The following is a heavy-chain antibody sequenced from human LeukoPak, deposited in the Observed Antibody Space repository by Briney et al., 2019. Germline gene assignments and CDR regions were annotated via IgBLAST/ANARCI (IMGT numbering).Heavy chain of an antibody. D-gene: IGHD6-19*01. CDR2: IRYDGSNK. V-gene: IGHV3-30*02. Sequence: GGSLRLSCAASGFTFSSYGMHWVRQAPGKGLEWVAFIRYDGSNKYYADSVKGRFTISRDNSKNTLYLQMNSLRAEDTAVYYCAKDRAVAGTFWFDYWGQGTLVTVSS. J-gene: IGHJ4*02. CDR1: GFTFSSYG. CDR3: AKDRAVAGTFWFDY.